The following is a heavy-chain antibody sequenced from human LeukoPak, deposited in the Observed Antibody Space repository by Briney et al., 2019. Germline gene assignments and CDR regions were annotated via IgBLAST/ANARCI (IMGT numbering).Heavy chain of an antibody. J-gene: IGHJ4*02. Sequence: WETLSLTCTVSGGSISSSSYSWGWLRQPREKGLEWIGKNYYSGSTYYNPCIKSRVTISVDTSKNQFSLKLSSVTAADTAVYYCARDRNYYDILTGYYKDFDYWGQGTLVTVSS. CDR3: ARDRNYYDILTGYYKDFDY. V-gene: IGHV4-39*07. D-gene: IGHD3-9*01. CDR1: GGSISSSSYS. CDR2: NYYSGST.